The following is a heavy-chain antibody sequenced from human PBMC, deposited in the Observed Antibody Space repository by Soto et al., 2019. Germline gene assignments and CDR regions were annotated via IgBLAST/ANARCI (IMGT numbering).Heavy chain of an antibody. CDR2: IYYSGST. Sequence: QVQLQASGPGLVKPSQTLSLTCTVSGGSINSGGYYWSWIRQHPEKGLECIGYIYYSGSTYYNPSLKSRVTISVATSNNQFSLKLSSVTAAYTAVYYFARGPEAARNFDSWGHGTLVTVSS. J-gene: IGHJ4*01. D-gene: IGHD6-6*01. CDR1: GGSINSGGYY. V-gene: IGHV4-31*03. CDR3: ARGPEAARNFDS.